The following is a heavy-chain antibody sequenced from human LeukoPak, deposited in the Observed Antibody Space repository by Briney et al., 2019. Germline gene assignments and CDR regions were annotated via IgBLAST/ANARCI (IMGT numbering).Heavy chain of an antibody. J-gene: IGHJ4*02. V-gene: IGHV3-30*18. CDR3: AKPVEGVYSDYGRNYFDY. D-gene: IGHD5-12*01. Sequence: GGSLRLSCAASGFTFSTYGMHWVRQAPGKGLEWVAVISFDGSNKYYADSVKGRFTSSRDNSKNTLYLQVNGLRAEDTAVYYCAKPVEGVYSDYGRNYFDYWGQGTLVTVSS. CDR1: GFTFSTYG. CDR2: ISFDGSNK.